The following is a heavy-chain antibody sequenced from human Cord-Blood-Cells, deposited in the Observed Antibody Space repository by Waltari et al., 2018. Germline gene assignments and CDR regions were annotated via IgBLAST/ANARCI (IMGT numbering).Heavy chain of an antibody. D-gene: IGHD6-13*01. CDR1: GGSISSYY. CDR2: IYYSGST. J-gene: IGHJ4*02. V-gene: IGHV4-59*01. CDR3: ARGKSASIAAAAADY. Sequence: QVQLQESGPGLVKPSETLSLTCTVSGGSISSYYWSWIRQPPGKGLEWIGYIYYSGSTNYNPPLKSQVTISVDTSKNQFSLKLSSVTAADTAVDYCARGKSASIAAAAADYWGQGTLVTVSS.